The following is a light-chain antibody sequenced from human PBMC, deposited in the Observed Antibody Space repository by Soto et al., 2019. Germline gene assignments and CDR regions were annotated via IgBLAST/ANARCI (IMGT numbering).Light chain of an antibody. J-gene: IGKJ4*01. CDR3: QPYGSSPPFT. Sequence: EFVLTQSPGTLSLSPGERATLSCRASQSISSSFLAWYQQKPGQAPRLLIYGASSRGTGIPDRFSGSGSGTDFTLTISRLEPEDFAVYYCQPYGSSPPFTFGVGTKVEIK. CDR1: QSISSSF. CDR2: GAS. V-gene: IGKV3-20*01.